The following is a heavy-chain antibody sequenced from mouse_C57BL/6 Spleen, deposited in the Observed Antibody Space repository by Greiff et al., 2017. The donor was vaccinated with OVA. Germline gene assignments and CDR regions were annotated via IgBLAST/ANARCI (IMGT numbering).Heavy chain of an antibody. V-gene: IGHV1-39*01. CDR1: GYSFTDYN. Sequence: VQLQQSGPELVKPGASVKISCKASGYSFTDYNMNWVKQSNGKSLEWIGVINPNYGTTSYNQKFKGKATLTVDQSSSTAYMQLNSLTSEDSAVYYSARGGTTVGAPYWCFDVWGTGTTVTVSS. D-gene: IGHD1-1*01. J-gene: IGHJ1*03. CDR2: INPNYGTT. CDR3: ARGGTTVGAPYWCFDV.